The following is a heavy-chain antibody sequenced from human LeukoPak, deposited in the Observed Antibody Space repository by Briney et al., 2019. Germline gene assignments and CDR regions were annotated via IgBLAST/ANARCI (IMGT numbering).Heavy chain of an antibody. CDR1: GGSISSSSYY. D-gene: IGHD6-19*01. J-gene: IGHJ5*02. CDR3: ARRGSSGRLVTKAGRWFDP. V-gene: IGHV4-39*07. CDR2: IYYSGST. Sequence: PSETLSLTCTVSGGSISSSSYYWGWIRQPPGKGLEWIGSIYYSGSTYYNPSLKSRVTISVDTSKNQFSLKLSSVTAADTAVYYCARRGSSGRLVTKAGRWFDPWGQGTLVTVSS.